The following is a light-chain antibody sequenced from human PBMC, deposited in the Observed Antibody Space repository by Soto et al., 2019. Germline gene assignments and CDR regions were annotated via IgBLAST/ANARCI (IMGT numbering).Light chain of an antibody. J-gene: IGKJ4*01. CDR2: GAS. CDR3: QQYDNSPLT. V-gene: IGKV3-20*01. CDR1: QSVSSSY. Sequence: DIVLTQSPGTLSLSPGERATLSCRASQSVSSSYLAWYQQKPGQAPRLLIYGASNRATGIPDRFSGGGSGTDFTITISRLEPEDFAVYYCQQYDNSPLTVGGGTKVEIK.